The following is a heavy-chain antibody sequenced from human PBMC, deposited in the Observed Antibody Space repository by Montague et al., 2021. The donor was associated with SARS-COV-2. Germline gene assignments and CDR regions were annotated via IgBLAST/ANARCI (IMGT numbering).Heavy chain of an antibody. V-gene: IGHV4-39*01. J-gene: IGHJ5*02. Sequence: SETLSLTCTVSGGSFSSDNYFWGWLRQPPGKGLEWIGSIYYSGGTFYNPSLKSRVTISVDTSRNQFSLKLFSVAATDTAVYDCAGQAPVDTGMLRTCGWFDAWGQGALVTVSS. CDR1: GGSFSSDNYF. D-gene: IGHD5-18*01. CDR3: AGQAPVDTGMLRTCGWFDA. CDR2: IYYSGGT.